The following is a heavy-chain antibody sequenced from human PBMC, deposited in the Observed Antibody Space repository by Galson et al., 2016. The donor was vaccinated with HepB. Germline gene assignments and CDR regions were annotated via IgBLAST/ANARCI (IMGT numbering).Heavy chain of an antibody. J-gene: IGHJ4*02. Sequence: SLRLSCAASGLTFSCYGMSWVRQAPGKGLEWVSTMSGSGGTTYYADSVKGRFTISRDNSRNTVFLQMNSLTAEDTAVYYCAKAPSGWSYYFDYWGQGILVTVSS. CDR3: AKAPSGWSYYFDY. D-gene: IGHD6-19*01. CDR1: GLTFSCYG. V-gene: IGHV3-23*01. CDR2: MSGSGGTT.